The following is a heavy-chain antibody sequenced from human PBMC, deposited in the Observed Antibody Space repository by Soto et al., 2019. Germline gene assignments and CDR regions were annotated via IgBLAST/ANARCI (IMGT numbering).Heavy chain of an antibody. CDR2: VHPNSGRT. V-gene: IGHV1-2*02. Sequence: QVHLVQSGAEVKQPGASVKVSCKASGYTFSVYHMHWVRQAPGQGLEWMGWVHPNSGRTNYAQSFEGRVTMARDTSINTEYMELSRLTSDDTAVYYCAKELQRGMDVWGQGTTVTVSS. CDR3: AKELQRGMDV. D-gene: IGHD4-4*01. CDR1: GYTFSVYH. J-gene: IGHJ6*02.